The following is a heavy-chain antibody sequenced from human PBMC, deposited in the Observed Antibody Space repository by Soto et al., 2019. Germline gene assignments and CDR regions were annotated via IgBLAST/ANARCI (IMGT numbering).Heavy chain of an antibody. CDR2: ISYDGSNK. CDR1: GFTFSSYA. J-gene: IGHJ6*04. CDR3: ARDPTYYNDSSGGGMDV. V-gene: IGHV3-30-3*01. Sequence: QVQLVESGGGVVQPGRSLRLSCAASGFTFSSYAMHWVRQAPGKGLEWVAVISYDGSNKYYADSVKGRFTISRDNSKNTLYLQMNSRRVENRAVYYCARDPTYYNDSSGGGMDVWGKGTTVTVSS. D-gene: IGHD3-22*01.